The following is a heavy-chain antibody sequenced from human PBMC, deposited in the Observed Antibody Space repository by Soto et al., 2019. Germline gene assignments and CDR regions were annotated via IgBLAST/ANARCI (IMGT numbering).Heavy chain of an antibody. CDR1: GGSISSGGYY. J-gene: IGHJ6*02. CDR3: ARDRSHAKTDPEDYYYYGMDV. CDR2: IYYSGST. Sequence: SETLSLTCTVSGGSISSGGYYWSWIRQHPGKGLEWSGYIYYSGSTYYNPSLKSRVTISVDTSKNQFSLKLSSVTAADTAVYYCARDRSHAKTDPEDYYYYGMDVWGQGTTVTVS. V-gene: IGHV4-31*03.